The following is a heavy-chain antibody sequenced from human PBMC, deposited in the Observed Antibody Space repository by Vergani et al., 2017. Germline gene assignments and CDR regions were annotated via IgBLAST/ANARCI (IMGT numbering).Heavy chain of an antibody. CDR2: IYYSGST. Sequence: VPLPSSGPGLVKPSETLSLTCTVSGGSISSYYWSWIRQPPGKGLEWIGYIYYSGSTNYNPSLKSRVTISVDTSKNQFSLKLSSVTAADTAVYYCARDYYDAADDAFDIWGQGTMVTVSS. D-gene: IGHD3-22*01. CDR3: ARDYYDAADDAFDI. V-gene: IGHV4-59*01. J-gene: IGHJ3*02. CDR1: GGSISSYY.